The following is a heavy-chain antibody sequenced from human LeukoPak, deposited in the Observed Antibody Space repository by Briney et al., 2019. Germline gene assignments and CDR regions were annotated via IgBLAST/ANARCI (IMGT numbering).Heavy chain of an antibody. CDR3: ARGEVDDYGDYYYYYGMDV. CDR1: GFTFSSYW. Sequence: GGSLRLSCAASGFTFSSYWMSWVRQAPGKGLEWVANIKQDGSEKYYVDSVKGRFTISRDNAKNSLYLQMNSLRAEDTAVYYCARGEVDDYGDYYYYYGMDVWGQGTTVIVSS. CDR2: IKQDGSEK. J-gene: IGHJ6*02. D-gene: IGHD4-17*01. V-gene: IGHV3-7*01.